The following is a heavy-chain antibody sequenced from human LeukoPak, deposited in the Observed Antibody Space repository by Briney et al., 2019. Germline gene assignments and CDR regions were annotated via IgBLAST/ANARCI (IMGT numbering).Heavy chain of an antibody. V-gene: IGHV7-4-1*02. CDR1: GYTFTGYY. Sequence: GASVKVSCKASGYTFTGYYMHWVRQAPGQGLEWMGWINTNTGNPTYAQGFTGRFVFSLDTSVSTAYLQISSLKAEDTAVYYCARDLMVRGRGNGVIGYWGQGTLVTVSS. CDR2: INTNTGNP. CDR3: ARDLMVRGRGNGVIGY. D-gene: IGHD3-10*01. J-gene: IGHJ4*02.